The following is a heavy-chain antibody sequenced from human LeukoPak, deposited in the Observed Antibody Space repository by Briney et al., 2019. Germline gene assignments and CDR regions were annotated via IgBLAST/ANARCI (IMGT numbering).Heavy chain of an antibody. CDR1: GFTFSSYA. Sequence: GSLRLSCAASGFTFSSYAMSWVRQAPGKGLEWVSYISSSGSTIYYADSVKGRFTISRDNAKNSLYLQMNSLRAEDTAVYYCAKTPGDDILTGYAFWGSPRYYFDYWGQGTLVTVSS. CDR3: AKTPGDDILTGYAFWGSPRYYFDY. D-gene: IGHD3-9*01. J-gene: IGHJ4*02. V-gene: IGHV3-48*04. CDR2: ISSSGSTI.